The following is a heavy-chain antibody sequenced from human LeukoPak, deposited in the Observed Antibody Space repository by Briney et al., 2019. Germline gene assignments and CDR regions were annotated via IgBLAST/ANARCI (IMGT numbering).Heavy chain of an antibody. J-gene: IGHJ4*02. CDR2: IKQDGSEK. V-gene: IGHV3-7*01. Sequence: GGSLRLSCAASGFTFSSHWMSWVRQAPGKELGCVANIKQDGSEKYYVDSVRGRFTLSRDNAKNSLYLQMNSLRVEDTAVYYCATSAARAIESWGQGTLVTVSS. CDR3: ATSAARAIES. D-gene: IGHD6-25*01. CDR1: GFTFSSHW.